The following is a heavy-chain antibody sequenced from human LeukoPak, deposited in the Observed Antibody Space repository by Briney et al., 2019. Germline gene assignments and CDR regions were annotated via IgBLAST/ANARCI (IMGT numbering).Heavy chain of an antibody. CDR2: ISWNSSSI. D-gene: IGHD4-17*01. J-gene: IGHJ3*02. V-gene: IGHV3-9*01. CDR1: GFTFDDYA. CDR3: AKDLNYGDCAVGAFDI. Sequence: GGSLRLSCAASGFTFDDYAMHWVRQAPGKGLEWVSGISWNSSSIGYADSVKGRFTISRDNAKNSLYLQMNSLRAEDTALYYCAKDLNYGDCAVGAFDIWGQGTMVTVSS.